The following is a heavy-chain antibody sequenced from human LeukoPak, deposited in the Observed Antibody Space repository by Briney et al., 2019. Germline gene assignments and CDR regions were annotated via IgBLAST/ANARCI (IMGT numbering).Heavy chain of an antibody. CDR2: INHSGST. J-gene: IGHJ6*03. D-gene: IGHD2-21*01. CDR1: GGSFSGYY. CDR3: ARRRIPALYYYYYMDV. Sequence: SETLSLTCAVYGGSFSGYYWSWIRQPPGKGLEWIGEINHSGSTNYNPSLKSRVTISVDTSKNQFSLKLSSVTAADTAVYYCARRRIPALYYYYYMDVWGKGTTVTISS. V-gene: IGHV4-34*01.